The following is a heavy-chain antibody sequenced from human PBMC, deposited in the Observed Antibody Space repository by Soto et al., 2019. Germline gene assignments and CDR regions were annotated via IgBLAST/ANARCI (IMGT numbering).Heavy chain of an antibody. J-gene: IGHJ4*02. D-gene: IGHD2-21*02. CDR3: ARAVDIVVVTAIDY. Sequence: ASVKVSCKASGYTFTSYAMHWVRQAPGQRLEWMGWINAGNGNTKYSQKFQGRVTITRDTSASTAYMELSSLRSEDTAVYYCARAVDIVVVTAIDYWGQGTLVTVSS. CDR2: INAGNGNT. CDR1: GYTFTSYA. V-gene: IGHV1-3*01.